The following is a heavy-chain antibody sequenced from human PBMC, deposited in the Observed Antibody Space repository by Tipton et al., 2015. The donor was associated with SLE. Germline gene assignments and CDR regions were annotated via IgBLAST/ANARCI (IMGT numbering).Heavy chain of an antibody. CDR1: GGSFSGYY. Sequence: TLSLTCAVYGGSFSGYYWSWIRQPPGKGLEWIGSIYYSGSTYYNPSLKSRVTISVDTSKNQFSLKLSSVTAADTAVYYCARPGGEGLSNDAFDIWGQGTMVTVSS. V-gene: IGHV4-34*01. CDR2: IYYSGST. D-gene: IGHD3-16*01. CDR3: ARPGGEGLSNDAFDI. J-gene: IGHJ3*02.